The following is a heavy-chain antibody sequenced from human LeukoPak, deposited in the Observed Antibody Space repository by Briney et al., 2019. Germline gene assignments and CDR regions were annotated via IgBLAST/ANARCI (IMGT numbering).Heavy chain of an antibody. J-gene: IGHJ4*02. V-gene: IGHV1-18*01. D-gene: IGHD3-22*01. CDR2: ISAYNGNT. CDR1: GYTFTSYG. CDR3: ARDAYYYDSSGYYYGDY. Sequence: GASVKVSCKASGYTFTSYGISWVRQAPGQGPEWMGWISAYNGNTNYAQKLQGRVTMTTDTSTSTAYMELRSLRSDDTAVYYCARDAYYYDSSGYYYGDYWGQGTLVTVSS.